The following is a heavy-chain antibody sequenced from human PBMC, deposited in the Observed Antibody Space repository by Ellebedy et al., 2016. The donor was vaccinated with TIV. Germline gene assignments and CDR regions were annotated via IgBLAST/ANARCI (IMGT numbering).Heavy chain of an antibody. J-gene: IGHJ4*02. D-gene: IGHD3-16*02. Sequence: SETLSLTCTVSGDSISSGDYYWSWIRQPPGKGLEWIGYIYYSGSTYYNPSPKSRVTISGDTSKNQFSLKLSSVTAADTAVYFCVRASTFGGVIAVEYWGQGTLVTVSS. V-gene: IGHV4-30-4*01. CDR1: GDSISSGDYY. CDR3: VRASTFGGVIAVEY. CDR2: IYYSGST.